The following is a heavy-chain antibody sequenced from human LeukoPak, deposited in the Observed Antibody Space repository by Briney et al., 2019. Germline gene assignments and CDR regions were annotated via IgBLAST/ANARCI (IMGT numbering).Heavy chain of an antibody. D-gene: IGHD2-21*02. CDR1: GYTFTNYG. V-gene: IGHV1-18*01. J-gene: IGHJ4*02. Sequence: ASVKVSCKASGYTFTNYGITWVRQAPGQGLEWMGWISAYNGNTNYAQKLQGRVTMTTDTSTSTAYMELSSPRSEDTAVYYCARDPAAYCGGDCYSDYWGQGTLVTVSS. CDR3: ARDPAAYCGGDCYSDY. CDR2: ISAYNGNT.